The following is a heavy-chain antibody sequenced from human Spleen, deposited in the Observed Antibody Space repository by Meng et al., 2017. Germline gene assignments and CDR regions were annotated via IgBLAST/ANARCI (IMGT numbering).Heavy chain of an antibody. Sequence: GGSLRLSCAASGFTVSSNEMSWVRQAPGKGLEWVSSISGDSTYYADSGKGRFTISRDNSKNTLHLQMNSLRAEDTAVYYCARDSEVGAHDYWGQGTLVTVSS. CDR2: ISGDST. D-gene: IGHD1-26*01. J-gene: IGHJ4*02. V-gene: IGHV3-38-3*01. CDR1: GFTVSSNE. CDR3: ARDSEVGAHDY.